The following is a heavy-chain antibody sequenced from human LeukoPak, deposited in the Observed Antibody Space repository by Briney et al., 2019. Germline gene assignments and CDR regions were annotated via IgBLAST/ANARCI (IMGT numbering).Heavy chain of an antibody. J-gene: IGHJ4*02. CDR2: ISGDSKYI. V-gene: IGHV3-21*01. CDR3: ARGLATAAAY. D-gene: IGHD6-13*01. CDR1: GFTFSRYT. Sequence: GSLRLSCAGSGFTFSRYTFNWVRQAPGRGLEWVSAISGDSKYIYYTDSVKGRFTISRDNAKNSVFLRMNSLRPEDTALYYCARGLATAAAYWGQGTLVTVSS.